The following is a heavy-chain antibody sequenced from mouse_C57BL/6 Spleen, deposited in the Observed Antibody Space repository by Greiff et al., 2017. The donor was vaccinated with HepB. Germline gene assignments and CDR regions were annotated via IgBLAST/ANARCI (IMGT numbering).Heavy chain of an antibody. J-gene: IGHJ3*01. V-gene: IGHV1-72*01. Sequence: QVQLQQPGAELVKPGASVKLSCKASGYTFTSYWMHWVKQRPGRGLEWIGRFDPNSGGTKYNEKFKSKATLTVDKPSSTAYMQLSSLTSEDSAVYYCARQDYYGSSPFAYWGQGTLVTVSA. CDR3: ARQDYYGSSPFAY. CDR2: FDPNSGGT. D-gene: IGHD1-1*01. CDR1: GYTFTSYW.